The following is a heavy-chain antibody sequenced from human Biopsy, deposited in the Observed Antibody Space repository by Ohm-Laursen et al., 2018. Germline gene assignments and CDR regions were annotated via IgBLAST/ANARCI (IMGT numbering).Heavy chain of an antibody. J-gene: IGHJ6*02. Sequence: SLRLSCTAPGFNAHKYGIHWVRPAHGKALEWVSGIILNSDRLSYADSVRGRFTISRDSAKNSVYLQMNSLRPEDTALYYCIKDIAPGGGDVWGQGTRVTVSS. V-gene: IGHV3-9*02. CDR2: IILNSDRL. D-gene: IGHD3-16*01. CDR1: GFNAHKYG. CDR3: IKDIAPGGGDV.